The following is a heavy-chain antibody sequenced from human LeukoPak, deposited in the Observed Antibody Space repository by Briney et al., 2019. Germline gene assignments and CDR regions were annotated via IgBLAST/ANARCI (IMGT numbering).Heavy chain of an antibody. CDR2: IYYSGST. CDR3: AREGSATARPFVSNDY. J-gene: IGHJ4*02. CDR1: GGSISGGDYY. Sequence: SETLSLTCTVSGGSISGGDYYWSWIRQPPGKGLEWIGYIYYSGSTYYNPSLKSRVTISVDTSKNQFSLKLSSVTAADTAVYSCAREGSATARPFVSNDYWGQGTLVTVSS. D-gene: IGHD6-6*01. V-gene: IGHV4-30-4*08.